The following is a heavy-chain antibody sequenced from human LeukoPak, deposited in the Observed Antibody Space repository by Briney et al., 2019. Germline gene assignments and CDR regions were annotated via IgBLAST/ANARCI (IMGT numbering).Heavy chain of an antibody. J-gene: IGHJ4*02. CDR1: GYTFTGYY. V-gene: IGHV1-2*02. CDR2: INPNSGGT. CDR3: ARDWGTYYDILTGYRSLGYFDY. Sequence: GASVKVSCKASGYTFTGYYMHWVRQAPGQGLEWMGWINPNSGGTNYAQKFQGRVTITRDTSISTAYMELSRLRSDDTAVYYCARDWGTYYDILTGYRSLGYFDYWGQGTLVTVSS. D-gene: IGHD3-9*01.